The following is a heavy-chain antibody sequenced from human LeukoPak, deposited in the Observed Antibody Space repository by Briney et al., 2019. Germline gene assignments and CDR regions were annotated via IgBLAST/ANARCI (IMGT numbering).Heavy chain of an antibody. J-gene: IGHJ6*02. V-gene: IGHV7-4-1*02. CDR1: GYTFTSYA. D-gene: IGHD6-13*01. Sequence: ASVKVSCKASGYTFTSYAMNWVRQAPGQGLEWMGWFNTNTGNPTYAQGFTGRFVFSLDTSVSTAYLQISSLKAEDTAVYYCARGLGSSWSLQHYYYYYGMDVWGQGTTVTVSS. CDR3: ARGLGSSWSLQHYYYYYGMDV. CDR2: FNTNTGNP.